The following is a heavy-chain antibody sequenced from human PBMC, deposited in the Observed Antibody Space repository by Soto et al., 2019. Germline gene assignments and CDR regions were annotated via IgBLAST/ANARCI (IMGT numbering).Heavy chain of an antibody. J-gene: IGHJ4*02. V-gene: IGHV3-48*02. D-gene: IGHD3-22*01. CDR2: ISSSSSTI. Sequence: PGGSLRLSCAASGFTFSSYSMNWVRQAPGKGLEWVSYISSSSSTIYYADSVKGRFTISRDNAKNSLYLQMNSLRDEDTAVYYCARARYYDSSGPPRDWGQGTLVTVSS. CDR3: ARARYYDSSGPPRD. CDR1: GFTFSSYS.